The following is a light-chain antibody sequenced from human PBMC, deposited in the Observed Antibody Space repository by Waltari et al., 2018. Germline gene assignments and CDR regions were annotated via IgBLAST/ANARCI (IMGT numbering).Light chain of an antibody. CDR2: GAS. CDR1: QTITGSW. J-gene: IGKJ4*01. Sequence: EIVLTQSPGTLSVSPGERVTVSCRASQTITGSWLTWYHQKPGQAPMLLIYGASNRAPGIPDRFSGSGSGTDFTLTISRLEPEDSAVYYCQQYDVSVVTFGGGTKVEIK. CDR3: QQYDVSVVT. V-gene: IGKV3-20*01.